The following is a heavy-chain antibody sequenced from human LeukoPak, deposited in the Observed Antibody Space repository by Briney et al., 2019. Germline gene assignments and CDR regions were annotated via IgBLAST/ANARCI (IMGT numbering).Heavy chain of an antibody. D-gene: IGHD3-10*01. Sequence: PSETLSLTCTVSGGSISSSSYYWGWIRQPPGKGLEWIGSIYYSGSTYYNPSLKSRVTISVDTSKNQFSLKLSSVTAADTAVYYCARVDYYGSGSYLNFDYWGQGTLVTVSS. J-gene: IGHJ4*02. CDR3: ARVDYYGSGSYLNFDY. V-gene: IGHV4-39*07. CDR2: IYYSGST. CDR1: GGSISSSSYY.